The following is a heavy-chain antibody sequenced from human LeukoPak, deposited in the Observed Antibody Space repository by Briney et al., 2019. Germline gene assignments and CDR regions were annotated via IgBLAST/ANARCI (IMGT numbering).Heavy chain of an antibody. V-gene: IGHV1-69*05. CDR2: IIPIFGTA. CDR1: GGTFSSYA. D-gene: IGHD3-16*02. J-gene: IGHJ4*02. CDR3: ARAVSDYVWGSYRQYYFDY. Sequence: SVKVSCKASGGTFSSYAISWVRQAPGQGLEWMGRIIPIFGTANYAQKFQGRVTITTDESTSTAYMELSSLRSEDTAVYYCARAVSDYVWGSYRQYYFDYWGQGTLVTVSS.